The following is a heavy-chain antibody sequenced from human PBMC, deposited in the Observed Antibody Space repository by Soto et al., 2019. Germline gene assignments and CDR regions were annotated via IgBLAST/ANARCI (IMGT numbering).Heavy chain of an antibody. D-gene: IGHD3-10*01. Sequence: SETLSLTCTVSGGSISSSSYYWGWIRQPPGKGLEWIGSIYYSGSTYYNPSLKSRVTISVDTSKNQFSLKLSSVTAADTAVYYCARLFRNSIYVFWSGSSMVRGVIISDFDFWGQGTLVPVSP. J-gene: IGHJ4*02. V-gene: IGHV4-39*01. CDR2: IYYSGST. CDR3: ARLFRNSIYVFWSGSSMVRGVIISDFDF. CDR1: GGSISSSSYY.